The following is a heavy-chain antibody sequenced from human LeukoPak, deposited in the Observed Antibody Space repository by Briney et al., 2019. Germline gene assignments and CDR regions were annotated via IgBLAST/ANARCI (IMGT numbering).Heavy chain of an antibody. D-gene: IGHD7-27*01. CDR1: GFSLSNSW. CDR2: TKQDGSEK. CDR3: ARGVWAPFDS. J-gene: IGHJ4*02. V-gene: IGHV3-7*01. Sequence: GGSLRLSCAASGFSLSNSWMNWVRQAPGKGLEWVANTKQDGSEKNYVDSVKGRFSISRDNAKNSLILQMNSLRDEDTAVYYCARGVWAPFDSWGQGTLVSVSS.